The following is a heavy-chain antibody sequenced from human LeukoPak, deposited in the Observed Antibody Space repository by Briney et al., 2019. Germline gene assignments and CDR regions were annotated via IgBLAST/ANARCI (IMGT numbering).Heavy chain of an antibody. CDR2: MNPNSGNT. CDR1: GYTFTSYD. CDR3: AKDLWGYWSTRHYGMDV. D-gene: IGHD2-2*01. V-gene: IGHV1-8*01. J-gene: IGHJ6*02. Sequence: ASVKVSCKASGYTFTSYDINWVRQATGQGLEWMGWMNPNSGNTGYAQKFQGRVTMTRNTSISTAYMELSSLRAEDTAVYYCAKDLWGYWSTRHYGMDVWGQGTTVTVSS.